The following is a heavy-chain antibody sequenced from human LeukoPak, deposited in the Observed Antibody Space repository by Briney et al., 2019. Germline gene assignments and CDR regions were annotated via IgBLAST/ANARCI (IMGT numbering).Heavy chain of an antibody. Sequence: SETLSLTCTVSGGSISSYYWSWIRQPAGKGLEWIGRIYTSGSTNYNPSLKSRVTISVDKSKNQFSLKLSSVTAADTAVYYCARDREDIVVVVAATNGVDYWGQGTLVTVSS. D-gene: IGHD2-15*01. CDR2: IYTSGST. V-gene: IGHV4-4*07. CDR1: GGSISSYY. J-gene: IGHJ4*02. CDR3: ARDREDIVVVVAATNGVDY.